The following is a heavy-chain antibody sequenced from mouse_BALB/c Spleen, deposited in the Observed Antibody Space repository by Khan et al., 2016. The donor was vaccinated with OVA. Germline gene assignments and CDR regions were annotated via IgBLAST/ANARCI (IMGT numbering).Heavy chain of an antibody. V-gene: IGHV5-6*02. CDR3: ASHLTGLFAY. D-gene: IGHD4-1*01. CDR1: GFTFSNYG. Sequence: DVKLVESGGDLVKPGGSLKLSCAASGFTFSNYGMSWVRQIPDKRLEWVATINSDGTYTYYPDSVKGRFTISRNNAKNTLYLEMSSLKSEDTAMYYCASHLTGLFAYWGQGTLVTVSA. CDR2: INSDGTYT. J-gene: IGHJ3*01.